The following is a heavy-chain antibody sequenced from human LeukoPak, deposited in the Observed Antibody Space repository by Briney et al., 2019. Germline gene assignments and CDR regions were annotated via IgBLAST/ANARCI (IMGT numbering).Heavy chain of an antibody. Sequence: SSETLSLTCAVYGGSFSGYYWSWIRQPPGKGLEWIGEINHSGSTNYDPSLKSRVTISVDTSKNQSSLKLSSVTAADTAVYYCARSPAWDIVVVPAATPFDYWGQGTLVTVSS. CDR1: GGSFSGYY. CDR3: ARSPAWDIVVVPAATPFDY. V-gene: IGHV4-34*01. CDR2: INHSGST. J-gene: IGHJ4*02. D-gene: IGHD2-2*02.